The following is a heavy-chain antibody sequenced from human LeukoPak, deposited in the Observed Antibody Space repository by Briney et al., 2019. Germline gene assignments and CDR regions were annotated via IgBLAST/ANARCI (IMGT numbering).Heavy chain of an antibody. CDR3: ARPLRFLEWLEFDY. V-gene: IGHV3-7*01. Sequence: GGSLRLSCAASGFSFSAYWMSRVRQAPGKGLEWVANIKQDGSEKYYVDSVKGRFTISRDNAKNSLHLQMNNLRAEDTAVYYCARPLRFLEWLEFDYWGQGTLVTVSS. D-gene: IGHD3-3*01. CDR1: GFSFSAYW. CDR2: IKQDGSEK. J-gene: IGHJ4*02.